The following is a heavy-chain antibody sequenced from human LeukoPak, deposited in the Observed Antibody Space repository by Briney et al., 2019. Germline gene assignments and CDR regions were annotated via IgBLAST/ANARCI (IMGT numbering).Heavy chain of an antibody. V-gene: IGHV3-23*01. Sequence: GGSLRLSCAASGFTFSSYAMSWVRQAPGKGLEWVSAISGSGGSTYYADSVKGRFTISRDNSKNTLYLQMNSLRAEDTAVYYCARGDSSGYYFYFEYLGQGTLVTVSS. D-gene: IGHD3-22*01. CDR1: GFTFSSYA. CDR3: ARGDSSGYYFYFEY. CDR2: ISGSGGST. J-gene: IGHJ4*02.